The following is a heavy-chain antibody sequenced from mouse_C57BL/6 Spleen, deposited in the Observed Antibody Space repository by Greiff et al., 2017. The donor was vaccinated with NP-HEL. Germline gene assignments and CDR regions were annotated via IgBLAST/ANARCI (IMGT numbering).Heavy chain of an antibody. Sequence: EVQLQQSGPVLVKPGASVKMSCKASGYTFTDYYMNWVKQSPGKSLEWIGVINPYNGGTSYNQKFKGQATLTAAKSSSTAYMELNSLTSEDSAVYYCARCGRSYGSGYAMDYWGQGTSVTVSS. J-gene: IGHJ4*01. V-gene: IGHV1-19*01. CDR1: GYTFTDYY. D-gene: IGHD1-1*01. CDR2: INPYNGGT. CDR3: ARCGRSYGSGYAMDY.